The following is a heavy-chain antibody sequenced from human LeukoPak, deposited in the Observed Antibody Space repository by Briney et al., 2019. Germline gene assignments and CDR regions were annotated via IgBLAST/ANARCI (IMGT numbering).Heavy chain of an antibody. CDR1: GCSFASYW. J-gene: IGHJ3*02. Sequence: GESLRISCKGSGCSFASYWICWVRQMPGKGLEWMGRIDPSDSYTNYSPSFQGHVTISADKSISTAYLQWSSLKASDTAMYYCARQPTMTQGAFDIWGQGTMVTVSS. V-gene: IGHV5-10-1*01. CDR3: ARQPTMTQGAFDI. D-gene: IGHD3-3*01. CDR2: IDPSDSYT.